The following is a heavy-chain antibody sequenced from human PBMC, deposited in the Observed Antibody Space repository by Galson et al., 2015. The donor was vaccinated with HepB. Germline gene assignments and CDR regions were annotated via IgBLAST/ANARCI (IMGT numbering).Heavy chain of an antibody. CDR2: ISHSGTT. D-gene: IGHD3-22*01. CDR1: GGSLSGSY. CDR3: ARGRRESSGKRYYYYYYGMDI. J-gene: IGHJ6*02. Sequence: SETLSLTCGVYGGSLSGSYWSWIRQSPGKGLEWIGEISHSGTTNYNSSLKSRVTISVDTSKNQFSLRLSSVTATDTAIYYCARGRRESSGKRYYYYYYGMDIWGQGTTVTVSS. V-gene: IGHV4-34*01.